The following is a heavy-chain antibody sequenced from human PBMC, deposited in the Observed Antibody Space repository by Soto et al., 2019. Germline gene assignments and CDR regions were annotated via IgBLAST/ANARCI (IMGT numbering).Heavy chain of an antibody. CDR1: GGTFNSYA. J-gene: IGHJ6*02. V-gene: IGHV1-69*01. Sequence: QVQLVQSGAEVKKPGSSVKVSCKASGGTFNSYAISWVRQAPGQGLEWMGGIIPISGTANYAQKFQGRVTTTADESPSTAYMELSSLRSEDTAVYYCARSQGSSTSLEIYYYYYYGMDVWGQGTTVTVSS. CDR2: IIPISGTA. CDR3: ARSQGSSTSLEIYYYYYYGMDV. D-gene: IGHD2-2*01.